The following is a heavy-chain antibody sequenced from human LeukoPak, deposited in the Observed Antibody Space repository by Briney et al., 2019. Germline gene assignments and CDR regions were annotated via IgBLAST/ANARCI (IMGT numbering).Heavy chain of an antibody. D-gene: IGHD1-14*01. Sequence: SETLSLTCTVSGGSISSGGYYWSWIRQHPGKGLEWIGYIYYSGSTYYNPSLKSRVTISVDTSKNQFSLKLSSVTAADTAMYYCARDGEPFQWNCDFWGQGTLVTVSS. CDR3: ARDGEPFQWNCDF. J-gene: IGHJ4*02. CDR2: IYYSGST. V-gene: IGHV4-31*03. CDR1: GGSISSGGYY.